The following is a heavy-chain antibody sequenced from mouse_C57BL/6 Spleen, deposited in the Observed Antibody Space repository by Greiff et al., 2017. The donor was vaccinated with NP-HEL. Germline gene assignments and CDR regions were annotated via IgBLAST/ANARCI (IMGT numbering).Heavy chain of an antibody. Sequence: EVQLVESGGGLVQPKGSLKLSCAASGFSFNTYAMNWVRQAPGKGLEWVARIRSKSNNYATYYADSVKDRFTISRDDSESMLYLQMNNLKTEDTAMYYCVSNWDWYFDVWGTGTTVTVSS. V-gene: IGHV10-1*01. J-gene: IGHJ1*03. CDR2: IRSKSNNYAT. CDR3: VSNWDWYFDV. D-gene: IGHD4-1*01. CDR1: GFSFNTYA.